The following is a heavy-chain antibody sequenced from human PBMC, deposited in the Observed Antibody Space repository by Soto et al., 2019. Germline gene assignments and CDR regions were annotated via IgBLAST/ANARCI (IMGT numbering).Heavy chain of an antibody. CDR2: INAGNGNT. Sequence: QVQLVQSGAEVKKPGASVKVSCKASGYTFTTYAIHWVRQAPGQRLEWMGGINAGNGNTKYSQKFQGRVTIIRDTPASTAYMELSSLRSEDTAVYYCARVPYYYYGMDVWGQGTTVTVSS. CDR1: GYTFTTYA. V-gene: IGHV1-3*01. J-gene: IGHJ6*02. CDR3: ARVPYYYYGMDV.